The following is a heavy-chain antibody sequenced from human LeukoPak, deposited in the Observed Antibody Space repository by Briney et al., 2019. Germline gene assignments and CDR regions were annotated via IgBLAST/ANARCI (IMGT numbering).Heavy chain of an antibody. Sequence: ASVKVSCKASGYTFTSYDINWVRQATGQGLEWMGWMNPNSGNTGYAQRFQGRVTMTRNTSISTAYKELSSLRSEDTAVFYCARADFGDYALDPWGQGTQVTVSS. CDR3: ARADFGDYALDP. CDR2: MNPNSGNT. J-gene: IGHJ5*02. CDR1: GYTFTSYD. D-gene: IGHD4-17*01. V-gene: IGHV1-8*01.